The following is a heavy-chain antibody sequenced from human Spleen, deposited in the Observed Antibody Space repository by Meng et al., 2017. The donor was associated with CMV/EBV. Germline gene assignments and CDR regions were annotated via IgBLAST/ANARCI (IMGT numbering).Heavy chain of an antibody. CDR3: ARDFTRIYQHSWYFDY. CDR2: FDPEDGET. CDR1: GYPLTELS. V-gene: IGHV1-24*01. Sequence: ASVKVSCKVSGYPLTELSIQWVRQAPGKGLEWMGGFDPEDGETIYARKFQGRVTLTEDTSTNTAYMELSNLRSEDTAVYYCARDFTRIYQHSWYFDYWGQERWSPSPQ. J-gene: IGHJ4*01. D-gene: IGHD2-2*01.